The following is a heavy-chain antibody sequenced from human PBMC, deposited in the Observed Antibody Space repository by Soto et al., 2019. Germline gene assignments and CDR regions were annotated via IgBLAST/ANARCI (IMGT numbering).Heavy chain of an antibody. CDR2: LIGGHYGT. V-gene: IGHV3-23*01. CDR3: AKGKSTGDIDWFDP. Sequence: VGSMRLSCTASGFTLQNYAMAWVRQAPGKGLEWVSTLIGGHYGTAYSYSVKGRFTVSRDNSKNCLYLQMNSLGVEDTAMYFCAKGKSTGDIDWFDPWGQGSLVTVSS. D-gene: IGHD3-10*01. CDR1: GFTLQNYA. J-gene: IGHJ5*02.